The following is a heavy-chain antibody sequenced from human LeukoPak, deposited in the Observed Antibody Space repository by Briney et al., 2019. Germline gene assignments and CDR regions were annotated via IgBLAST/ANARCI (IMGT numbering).Heavy chain of an antibody. CDR1: GLTFSDAW. Sequence: GGSLRLSCAVSGLTFSDAWMNWVRQAPGKGLEWVGRVLSRAGGGTIDYAAPVKGRFTISRDDSKNALFLQMNSLRTEDTAVYYCVTGGGYNGLDYWGQGALVTVSS. CDR2: VLSRAGGGTI. D-gene: IGHD5-12*01. CDR3: VTGGGYNGLDY. J-gene: IGHJ4*02. V-gene: IGHV3-15*07.